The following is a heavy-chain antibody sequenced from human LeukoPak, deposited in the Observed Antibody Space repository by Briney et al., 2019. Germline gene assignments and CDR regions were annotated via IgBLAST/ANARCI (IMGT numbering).Heavy chain of an antibody. V-gene: IGHV4-39*07. CDR2: VFYNGAT. J-gene: IGHJ3*02. CDR3: AENRRYYDSSGYYLDAFDI. Sequence: PSETLSLTCIVSGGSISSSIYYWAWVRQPPGKGLEWIGTVFYNGATQYSPSLRSRVTISIDTSTNQFSLKLSSVTAADTAVYYCAENRRYYDSSGYYLDAFDIWGQGTMVTVSS. CDR1: GGSISSSIYY. D-gene: IGHD3-22*01.